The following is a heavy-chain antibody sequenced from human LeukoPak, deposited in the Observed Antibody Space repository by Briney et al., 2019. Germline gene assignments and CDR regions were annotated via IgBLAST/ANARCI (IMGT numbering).Heavy chain of an antibody. CDR1: GFTVSSKY. D-gene: IGHD4-23*01. Sequence: GGSLRLSCAASGFTVSSKYMTWVRQAPGKGLEWVSVIYRGGNTYYADSVKGRFSISRDNSKNTVNLQMNSLRAEDTAVYYCATFSYAGNAGGSAGSWGQGTLVTVSS. J-gene: IGHJ5*02. V-gene: IGHV3-53*01. CDR3: ATFSYAGNAGGSAGS. CDR2: IYRGGNT.